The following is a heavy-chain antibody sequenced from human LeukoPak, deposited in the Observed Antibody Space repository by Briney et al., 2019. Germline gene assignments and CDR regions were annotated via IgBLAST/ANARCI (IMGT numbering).Heavy chain of an antibody. D-gene: IGHD2/OR15-2a*01. CDR1: GFTFDDYA. Sequence: GGSLRLSCAASGFTFDDYAMHWVRQAPGKGLEWVSGISWNSGSIGYADSVKGRFTISRDNAKNSLYLQMNSLRAEDTALYYCAKGLKRTGFFLTSSDYWGQGTLVTVSS. J-gene: IGHJ4*02. CDR2: ISWNSGSI. CDR3: AKGLKRTGFFLTSSDY. V-gene: IGHV3-9*01.